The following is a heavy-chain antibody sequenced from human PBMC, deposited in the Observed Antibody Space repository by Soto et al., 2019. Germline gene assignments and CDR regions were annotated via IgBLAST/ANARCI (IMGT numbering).Heavy chain of an antibody. D-gene: IGHD6-13*01. CDR3: TRDASRDSSARGWFDP. Sequence: GGSLRLSCAASGFTFLSFTINFFRHSPFKGLEWVSTISSNSAYIYYTDALRGRFTISRDNAKNSLHLQMNSLRAEDTAVYYCTRDASRDSSARGWFDPWGPGTLVNVSS. J-gene: IGHJ5*02. CDR2: ISSNSAYI. CDR1: GFTFLSFT. V-gene: IGHV3-21*01.